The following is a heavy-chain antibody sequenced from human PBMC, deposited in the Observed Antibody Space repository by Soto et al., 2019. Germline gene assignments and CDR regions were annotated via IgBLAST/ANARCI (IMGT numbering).Heavy chain of an antibody. J-gene: IGHJ4*02. CDR2: ISYDGSNK. Sequence: GGSLRLSCAASGFTFSSDGMHWVRQAPGKGLEWVAVISYDGSNKYYADSVKGRFTISRDNSKNTLYLQMNSLRAEDTAVYYCAKDLMTGYSESYETHLAPDYWGQGTLVTVSS. CDR1: GFTFSSDG. V-gene: IGHV3-30*18. D-gene: IGHD1-26*01. CDR3: AKDLMTGYSESYETHLAPDY.